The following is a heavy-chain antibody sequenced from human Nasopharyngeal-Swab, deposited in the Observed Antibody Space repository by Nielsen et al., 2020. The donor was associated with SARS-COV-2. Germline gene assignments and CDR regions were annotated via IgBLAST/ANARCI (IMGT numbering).Heavy chain of an antibody. D-gene: IGHD3-3*01. CDR2: IYYSGST. J-gene: IGHJ4*02. V-gene: IGHV4-39*07. CDR3: VRRPYDFWSGYYDYYFDY. Sequence: WIRQPPGRGLEWIGSIYYSGSTYYNPSLKSRLTISVDTSKNQFSLKLSSVTAADTAVYYRVRRPYDFWSGYYDYYFDYWGQGTLVTVSS.